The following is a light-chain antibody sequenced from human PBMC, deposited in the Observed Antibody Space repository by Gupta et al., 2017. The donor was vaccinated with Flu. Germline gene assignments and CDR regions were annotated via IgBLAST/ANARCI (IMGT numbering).Light chain of an antibody. Sequence: MNICSTGTSRYVSRCKDVYSYHLHTGKAPKLLIYDVSNRASGVTNRFFGTRGGNTAAVTISGLEAGEEADYYCTADESSSARWVFGGGTKRTVL. CDR3: TADESSSARWV. V-gene: IGLV2-14*04. J-gene: IGLJ3*02. CDR1: SRYVSRCKD. CDR2: DVS.